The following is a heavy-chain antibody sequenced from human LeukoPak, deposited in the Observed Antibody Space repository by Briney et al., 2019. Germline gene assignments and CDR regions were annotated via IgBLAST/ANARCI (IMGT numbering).Heavy chain of an antibody. J-gene: IGHJ6*03. CDR2: ISAYNGNT. V-gene: IGHV1-18*04. Sequence: ASVKVSCKASGYTFTGYYMHWVRQAPGQGLEWMGWISAYNGNTNYAQKLQGRVTMTTDTSTSTAYMELRSLRSDDTAVYYCARGGPRFDFWSGYHREYYYYYMDVWGKGTTVTVSS. CDR3: ARGGPRFDFWSGYHREYYYYYMDV. CDR1: GYTFTGYY. D-gene: IGHD3-3*01.